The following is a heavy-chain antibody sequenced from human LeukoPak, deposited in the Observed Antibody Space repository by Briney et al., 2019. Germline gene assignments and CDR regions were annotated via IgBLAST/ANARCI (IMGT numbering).Heavy chain of an antibody. CDR2: ISSSSSYT. CDR3: ARAPHYSNYGPYYYGMDV. D-gene: IGHD4-11*01. J-gene: IGHJ6*02. CDR1: GFTFSDYY. V-gene: IGHV3-11*06. Sequence: RPGGSLRLSCAASGFTFSDYYMSWIRQAPGKGLEWVPYISSSSSYTNYADSVKGRFTISRDNAKNSLYLQMNSLRAEDTAVYYCARAPHYSNYGPYYYGMDVWGQGTTVTVSS.